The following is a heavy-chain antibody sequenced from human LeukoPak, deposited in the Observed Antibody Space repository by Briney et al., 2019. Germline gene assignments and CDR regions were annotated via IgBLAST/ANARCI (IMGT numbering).Heavy chain of an antibody. D-gene: IGHD2/OR15-2a*01. Sequence: GGSLRLSCAASGFTFSSYGMHWVRQAPGKGLEWVALIWYDGSNKYYADSVKGRLTISRDDSKNTLYLQMNSLRAEDTAVYYCAREGPRGNSQFDYWGQGTLVTVSS. CDR2: IWYDGSNK. J-gene: IGHJ4*02. V-gene: IGHV3-33*01. CDR3: AREGPRGNSQFDY. CDR1: GFTFSSYG.